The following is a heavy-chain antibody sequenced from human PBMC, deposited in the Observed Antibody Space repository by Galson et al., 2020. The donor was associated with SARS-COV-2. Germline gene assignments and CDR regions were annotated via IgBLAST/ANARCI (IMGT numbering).Heavy chain of an antibody. J-gene: IGHJ4*02. CDR2: VFITVTT. Sequence: SETLSLTCTVSGGSMNSGSYYWNWIRQPAGKGLEWIGHVFITVTTNYNPSLKSRATISLDTSKNQFSLKLTSVTAADTAVYYCRQFALGAVPIDYWGQGTLVTVSS. CDR3: RQFALGAVPIDY. D-gene: IGHD6-19*01. V-gene: IGHV4-61*09. CDR1: GGSMNSGSYY.